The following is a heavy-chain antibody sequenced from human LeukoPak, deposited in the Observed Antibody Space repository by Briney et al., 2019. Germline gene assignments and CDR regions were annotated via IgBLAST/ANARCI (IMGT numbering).Heavy chain of an antibody. CDR1: GGSISSGGYY. CDR2: IYYSGST. V-gene: IGHV4-30-4*08. J-gene: IGHJ4*02. Sequence: SETLSLTCTVSGGSISSGGYYWSWIRQPPGKGLEWIGCIYYSGSTYYNPSLKSRVTISVDTSKNQFSLKLSSVTAADTAVYYCARVGIFSGWSFDYWGQGTLVTVSS. CDR3: ARVGIFSGWSFDY. D-gene: IGHD6-19*01.